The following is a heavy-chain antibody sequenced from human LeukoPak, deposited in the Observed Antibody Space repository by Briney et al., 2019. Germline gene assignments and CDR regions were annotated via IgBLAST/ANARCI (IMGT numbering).Heavy chain of an antibody. CDR1: GGTFSSYA. CDR2: IIPIFGTA. D-gene: IGHD2-15*01. V-gene: IGHV1-69*13. Sequence: ASVKVSCKASGGTFSSYAISWVRQAPGQGLEWMGGIIPIFGTANYAQKFQGRVTITADESTSTAYMELSSLRSEDTAAYYCASGYCSGGSCPGQDYWGQGTLVTVSS. J-gene: IGHJ4*02. CDR3: ASGYCSGGSCPGQDY.